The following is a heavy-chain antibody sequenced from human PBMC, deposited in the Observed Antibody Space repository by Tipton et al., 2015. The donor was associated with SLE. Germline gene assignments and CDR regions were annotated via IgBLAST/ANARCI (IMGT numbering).Heavy chain of an antibody. CDR2: INHSGNT. J-gene: IGHJ5*02. CDR3: ARDQQLVQGWFDP. Sequence: TLSLTCAVYGGSFSGNYWSWIRQSPGKGLEWIGEINHSGNTNYNPSLKSRVTISVDTSKNQFSLKLSSVTAADTAVYYCARDQQLVQGWFDPWGQGTLVTVSS. V-gene: IGHV4-34*09. CDR1: GGSFSGNY. D-gene: IGHD6-13*01.